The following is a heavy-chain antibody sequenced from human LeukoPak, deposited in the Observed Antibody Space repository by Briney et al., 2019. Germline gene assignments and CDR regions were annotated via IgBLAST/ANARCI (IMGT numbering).Heavy chain of an antibody. D-gene: IGHD3-10*01. V-gene: IGHV1-18*01. CDR1: GYTFSNYG. J-gene: IGHJ4*02. CDR2: ISGHNGDV. Sequence: ASVKVSCKASGYTFSNYGITWVRQAPGQGLEWMGTISGHNGDVNYTPKFQGRVTMTTDTSTTTAYMELRSLRFDDTAVYYCARYNSLLRGVTTSDYWGQGTLVTVSS. CDR3: ARYNSLLRGVTTSDY.